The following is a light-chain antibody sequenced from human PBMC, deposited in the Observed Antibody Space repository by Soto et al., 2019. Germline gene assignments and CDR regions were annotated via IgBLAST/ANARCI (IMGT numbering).Light chain of an antibody. CDR3: SSYTGDNTYV. CDR2: DVS. Sequence: QSVLTQPASVSGSPGQSITIACSGTRSDVGGYNDVSWYQQHPGKAPRVMIYDVSNRPSGVSNRFSGSKSGNTATLNISGLHSEDEADYYCSSYTGDNTYVFATGTKLTVL. CDR1: RSDVGGYND. V-gene: IGLV2-14*01. J-gene: IGLJ1*01.